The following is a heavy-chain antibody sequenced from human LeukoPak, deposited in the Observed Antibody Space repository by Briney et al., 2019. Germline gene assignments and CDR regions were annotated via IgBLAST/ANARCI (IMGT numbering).Heavy chain of an antibody. D-gene: IGHD5-24*01. CDR1: GFTFSIYC. CDR2: ICQDGNGR. V-gene: IGHV3-7*01. Sequence: PGGSLRLSCAASGFTFSIYCMGWVRQTPGKRLECVATICQDGNGRDFVDSVKGRFTISRDNAKNSLYPEMNSLRVDDTAVYYCARWRGLQSEFDHWGQGTLVTVSS. CDR3: ARWRGLQSEFDH. J-gene: IGHJ4*02.